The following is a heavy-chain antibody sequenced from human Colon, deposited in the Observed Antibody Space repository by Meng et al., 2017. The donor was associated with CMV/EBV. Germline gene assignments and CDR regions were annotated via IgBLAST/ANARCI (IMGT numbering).Heavy chain of an antibody. CDR3: ARAVAGNGGPHYYFDY. Sequence: GSLRLSCNVSGYSISRGYSWGWVRQSPGGGLEWVGSILHSGSTYYNSSLKSRVIISVETSKNQFSLKLSSVTAADTAVYYCARAVAGNGGPHYYFDYWGQGTLVTVSS. CDR2: ILHSGST. V-gene: IGHV4-38-2*02. D-gene: IGHD6-19*01. CDR1: GYSISRGYS. J-gene: IGHJ4*02.